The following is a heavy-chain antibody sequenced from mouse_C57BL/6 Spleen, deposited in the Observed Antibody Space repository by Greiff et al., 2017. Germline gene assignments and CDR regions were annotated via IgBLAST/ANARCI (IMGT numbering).Heavy chain of an antibody. CDR1: GYTFTSYW. CDR3: ARKDFYGSGYFDV. V-gene: IGHV1-50*01. CDR2: IDPSDSYT. Sequence: VQLQQPGGELVKPGASVKLSCKASGYTFTSYWMQWVKQRPGQGLEWIGEIDPSDSYTNYNQKFKGKATLTVDTSSSTAYMQLSSLTSEDSAVYYCARKDFYGSGYFDVWGTGTTVTVSS. J-gene: IGHJ1*03. D-gene: IGHD1-1*01.